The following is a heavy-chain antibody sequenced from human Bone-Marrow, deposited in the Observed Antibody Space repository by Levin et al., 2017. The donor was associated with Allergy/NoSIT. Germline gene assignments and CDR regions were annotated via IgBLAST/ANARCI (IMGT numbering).Heavy chain of an antibody. D-gene: IGHD2-15*01. Sequence: ASVKVSCKASGHSFTTYYLHWVRQAPGQGLEWVGLINLSGGGTNYAQKFQGRVTMTRDTSTGTVYMDLSSLRSEDTAMYYCAREERGGYFDYWGQGTLVTVSS. V-gene: IGHV1-46*01. J-gene: IGHJ4*02. CDR2: INLSGGGT. CDR3: AREERGGYFDY. CDR1: GHSFTTYY.